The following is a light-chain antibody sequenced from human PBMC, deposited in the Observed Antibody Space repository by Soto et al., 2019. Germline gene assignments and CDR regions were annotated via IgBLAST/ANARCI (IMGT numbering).Light chain of an antibody. V-gene: IGLV2-14*01. CDR3: SSYTSSSTLEV. Sequence: QSVLTKPASVSGSPGQWITISCTGTSSDVGGYNYVSWYQQHPGKAPKLMIYDVSNRPSGVSNRFSGSKSGNTASLTISGLQAEDEADYYCSSYTSSSTLEVFGTGTKVTVL. CDR1: SSDVGGYNY. J-gene: IGLJ1*01. CDR2: DVS.